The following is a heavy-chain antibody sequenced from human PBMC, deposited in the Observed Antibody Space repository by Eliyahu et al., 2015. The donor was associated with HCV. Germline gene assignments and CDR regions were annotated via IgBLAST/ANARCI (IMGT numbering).Heavy chain of an antibody. V-gene: IGHV3-21*01. CDR3: AREAMYYDSSGYSKAYYYMDV. Sequence: EVQLVESGGGLVKPGGSLRLSCAASGFTFSSYSMNWVRQAPGKGLEWVSSISSSSSYIYYADSVKGRFTISRDNAKNSLYLQMNSLRAEDTAVYYCAREAMYYDSSGYSKAYYYMDVWGKGTTVTVSS. J-gene: IGHJ6*03. CDR1: GFTFSSYS. D-gene: IGHD3-22*01. CDR2: ISSSSSYI.